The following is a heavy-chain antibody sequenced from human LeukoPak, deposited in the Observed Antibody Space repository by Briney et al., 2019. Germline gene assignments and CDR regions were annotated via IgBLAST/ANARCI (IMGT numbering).Heavy chain of an antibody. V-gene: IGHV1-18*01. D-gene: IGHD5-18*01. CDR2: ISAYNGHT. J-gene: IGHJ4*02. Sequence: ASVKVSCKASGYTFTSYGISWVRQAPGQGLEWMGWISAYNGHTNYAQNLQGRVTMTTDTSTSTVYMELSSLRSEDTAVYYCARGRGTGMVDDYWGQGTLVTVSS. CDR3: ARGRGTGMVDDY. CDR1: GYTFTSYG.